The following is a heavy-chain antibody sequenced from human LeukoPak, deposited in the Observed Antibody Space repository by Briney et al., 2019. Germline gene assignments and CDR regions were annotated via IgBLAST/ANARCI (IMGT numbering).Heavy chain of an antibody. V-gene: IGHV3-7*03. J-gene: IGHJ3*02. D-gene: IGHD6-19*01. Sequence: PGGSLRLSCAASGFTFSSYWMSWVRQAPGKGLEWVANIKQDGSEKYYVDSVKGRFTISRDNAKNSLYLQMNSLRAEDTAVYYCAKDLGSSGWLVAFDIWGQGTMVTVSS. CDR3: AKDLGSSGWLVAFDI. CDR2: IKQDGSEK. CDR1: GFTFSSYW.